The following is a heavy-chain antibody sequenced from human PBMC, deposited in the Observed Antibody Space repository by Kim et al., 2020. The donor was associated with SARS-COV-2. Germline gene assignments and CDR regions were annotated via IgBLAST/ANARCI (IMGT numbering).Heavy chain of an antibody. V-gene: IGHV3-23*01. Sequence: GGSLRLSCTTSGFPFSSFAMAWLRQRPGKAPEWVSGVRGGGDATYYADAVRGRFTISRDISRNTIHLQMTSLRVDDTAQYYCARCTLIRGVIMSGNAFDFWGPGTMVTVSP. D-gene: IGHD3-10*01. J-gene: IGHJ3*01. CDR2: VRGGGDAT. CDR3: ARCTLIRGVIMSGNAFDF. CDR1: GFPFSSFA.